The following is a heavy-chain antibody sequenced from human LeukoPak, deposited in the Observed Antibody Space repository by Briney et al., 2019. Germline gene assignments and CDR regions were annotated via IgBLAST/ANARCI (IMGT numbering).Heavy chain of an antibody. V-gene: IGHV4-59*01. CDR2: IYYSGSN. Sequence: SETLSLTCSVSGGSISGYYWSWIRQPPGKGLEWIGYIYYSGSNSYNPSLESRAAISVDTSKNHFSLTLSFVTVADTAVYYCARSTTSGLLGGYLDDWGRGTLVTVSS. D-gene: IGHD1-26*01. CDR3: ARSTTSGLLGGYLDD. CDR1: GGSISGYY. J-gene: IGHJ4*02.